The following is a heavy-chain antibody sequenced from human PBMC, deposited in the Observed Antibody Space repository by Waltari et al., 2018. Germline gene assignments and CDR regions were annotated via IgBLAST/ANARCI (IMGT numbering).Heavy chain of an antibody. D-gene: IGHD6-25*01. CDR3: SKGAFRGYDP. Sequence: EVQLLESGGGLAQPGGSLRLSCAASGFTFSSSALSWVRQAPGKGLEWVSTIAVSAGSTYYADSVKGRFTISRDNSRNTLYLQMNSLRAEDTAVYSCSKGAFRGYDPWGQGTLVTVSS. CDR1: GFTFSSSA. V-gene: IGHV3-23*01. J-gene: IGHJ5*02. CDR2: IAVSAGST.